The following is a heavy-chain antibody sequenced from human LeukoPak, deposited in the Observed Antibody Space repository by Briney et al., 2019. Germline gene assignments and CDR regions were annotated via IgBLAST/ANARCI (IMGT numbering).Heavy chain of an antibody. CDR3: ARESFFAFQI. Sequence: GGSLRLSCAASGFTFSSYWMQWVRQAPGKGLVWVSRINSDGSTTSYADSVKGRFTISRDNAKDTLYLQMNSLRAEDTAVYYCARESFFAFQIWGQGTRVTVSS. D-gene: IGHD3-3*01. CDR2: INSDGSTT. J-gene: IGHJ3*02. CDR1: GFTFSSYW. V-gene: IGHV3-74*01.